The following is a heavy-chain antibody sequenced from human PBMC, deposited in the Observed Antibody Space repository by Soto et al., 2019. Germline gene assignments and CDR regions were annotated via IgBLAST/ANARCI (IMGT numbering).Heavy chain of an antibody. J-gene: IGHJ4*02. CDR1: GFTFSDSY. Sequence: PGGSLRLSCAASGFTFSDSYMDWVRQAPGKGLEWVGRIRDKATSYTTEYAASVKGRFTISRDDSKNSLSLQMNSMKSRHSAVYYCVKGHRALDNWGPETLLDVSS. CDR3: VKGHRALDN. CDR2: IRDKATSYTT. V-gene: IGHV3-72*01.